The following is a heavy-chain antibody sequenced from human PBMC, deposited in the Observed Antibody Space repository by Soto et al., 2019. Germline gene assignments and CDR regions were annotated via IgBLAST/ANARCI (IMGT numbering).Heavy chain of an antibody. Sequence: SVKVSCKSSGVTFSSYAIGLVRQAPGQGLEWMGGIIPIFGTANYAQKFQVRVTITADESTSTAYMELSSLRSEDTAVYYCAREAIVVVTYYYYGMDVWDQGTTVTVSS. V-gene: IGHV1-69*13. J-gene: IGHJ6*02. CDR1: GVTFSSYA. CDR3: AREAIVVVTYYYYGMDV. D-gene: IGHD3-22*01. CDR2: IIPIFGTA.